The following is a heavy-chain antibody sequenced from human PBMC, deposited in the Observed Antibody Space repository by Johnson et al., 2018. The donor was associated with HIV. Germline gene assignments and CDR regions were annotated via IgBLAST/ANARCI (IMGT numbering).Heavy chain of an antibody. V-gene: IGHV3-30*03. CDR1: GFTFSSYG. CDR3: ARIPGSGWEHDAFDI. J-gene: IGHJ3*02. Sequence: QVQLVESGGGVVQPGRSLRLSCAASGFTFSSYGMHWVRQAPGKGLEWVAVISYDGSNKYYADSVKGRFTISRDNSKNTLHLQMNSLRAEDTAVYYCARIPGSGWEHDAFDIWGQGTMVTVSS. CDR2: ISYDGSNK. D-gene: IGHD6-19*01.